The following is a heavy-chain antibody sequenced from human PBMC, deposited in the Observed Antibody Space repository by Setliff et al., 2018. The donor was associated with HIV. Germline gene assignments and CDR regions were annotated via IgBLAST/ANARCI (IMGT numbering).Heavy chain of an antibody. J-gene: IGHJ4*02. D-gene: IGHD3-22*01. CDR3: ARGLRDSSGYYYPLTFDY. CDR2: IDPNSGGT. Sequence: ASVKVSCKASGYTFTGYYMHWVRQAPGQGLEWMGRIDPNSGGTNYAQKFQGRVTMTRDTSISTAYMELSRLRSDDTAVYYCARGLRDSSGYYYPLTFDYWGQGTLVTVSS. V-gene: IGHV1-2*06. CDR1: GYTFTGYY.